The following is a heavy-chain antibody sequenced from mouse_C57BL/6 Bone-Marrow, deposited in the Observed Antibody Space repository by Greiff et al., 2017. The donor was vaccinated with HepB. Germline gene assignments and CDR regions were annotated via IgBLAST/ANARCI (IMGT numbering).Heavy chain of an antibody. CDR3: ARQVDLGDY. CDR2: ISNGGGST. CDR1: GFTFSDYY. V-gene: IGHV5-12*01. D-gene: IGHD1-1*02. Sequence: EVQLVESGGGLVQPGGSLKLSCAASGFTFSDYYMYWVRQTPEKRLEWVAYISNGGGSTYYPDTVKGRFTISRDNAKNTLYLQMSRLKSEDTAMYYCARQVDLGDYWGQGTSVTVSS. J-gene: IGHJ4*01.